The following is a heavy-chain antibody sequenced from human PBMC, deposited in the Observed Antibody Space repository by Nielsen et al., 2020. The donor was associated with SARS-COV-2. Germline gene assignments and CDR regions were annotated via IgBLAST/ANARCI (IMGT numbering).Heavy chain of an antibody. Sequence: GESLKISCAASGFTFSSYWMSWVRQAPGKGLEWVANIKQDGSEKYYVDSVKGRFTISRDNAKNSLYLQMNSLRAEDTAVYYCARAGYSSGWYYYYYYMDVWGKGTTVTVSS. CDR2: IKQDGSEK. CDR3: ARAGYSSGWYYYYYYMDV. CDR1: GFTFSSYW. J-gene: IGHJ6*03. V-gene: IGHV3-7*03. D-gene: IGHD6-19*01.